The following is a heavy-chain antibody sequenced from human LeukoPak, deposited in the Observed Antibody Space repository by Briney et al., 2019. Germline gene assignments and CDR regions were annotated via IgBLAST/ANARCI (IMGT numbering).Heavy chain of an antibody. CDR2: IGIDSGNT. Sequence: GGSLRLSCAASGFTFSDYSMNWVRQAPGKGLEWISYIGIDSGNTIYADSVKGRFTISGDKAKNSLYLQMNSLRVEDTAVYYCARDYRYAFDNWGQGTLVTVSS. CDR3: ARDYRYAFDN. J-gene: IGHJ4*02. V-gene: IGHV3-48*01. CDR1: GFTFSDYS. D-gene: IGHD1-1*01.